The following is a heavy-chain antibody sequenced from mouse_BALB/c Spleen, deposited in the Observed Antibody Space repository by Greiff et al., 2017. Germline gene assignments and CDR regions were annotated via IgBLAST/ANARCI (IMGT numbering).Heavy chain of an antibody. D-gene: IGHD2-4*01. CDR3: ANDYDGFAY. CDR1: GFTFSSFG. Sequence: EVHLVESGGGLVQPGGSRKLSCAASGFTFSSFGMHWVRQAPEKGLEWVAYISSGSSTIYYADTVKGRFTISRDNPKNTLFLQMTSLRSEDTAMYYCANDYDGFAYWGQGTLVTVSA. V-gene: IGHV5-17*02. J-gene: IGHJ3*01. CDR2: ISSGSSTI.